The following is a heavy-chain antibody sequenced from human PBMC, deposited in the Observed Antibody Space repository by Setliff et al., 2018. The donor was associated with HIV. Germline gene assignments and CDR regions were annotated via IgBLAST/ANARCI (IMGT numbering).Heavy chain of an antibody. CDR2: IYPDDSNT. CDR3: ARHYYYGSGDYSYFDY. D-gene: IGHD3-22*01. CDR1: GYSFSTYW. V-gene: IGHV5-51*01. J-gene: IGHJ4*02. Sequence: GESLKISCKGSGYSFSTYWIGWVRQMPGKGLEWMGFIYPDDSNTRYGPSFQGQVTISADKSISTAYLQWYSLKASDTAMYYYARHYYYGSGDYSYFDYWGQGTLVTVSS.